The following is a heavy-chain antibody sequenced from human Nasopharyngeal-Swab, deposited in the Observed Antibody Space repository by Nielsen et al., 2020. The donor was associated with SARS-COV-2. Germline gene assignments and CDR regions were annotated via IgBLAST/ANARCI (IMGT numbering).Heavy chain of an antibody. D-gene: IGHD5-18*01. J-gene: IGHJ3*02. CDR2: INHSGST. V-gene: IGHV4-34*01. Sequence: SETLSLTCAVYGGSFSGYYWSWIRQRPGKGLEWIGEINHSGSTNYNPSLKSRVTISVDTSKNQFSLKLSSVTAADTAVYYCASESGRIVDTAMVSGAFDIWGQGTMVTVSS. CDR1: GGSFSGYY. CDR3: ASESGRIVDTAMVSGAFDI.